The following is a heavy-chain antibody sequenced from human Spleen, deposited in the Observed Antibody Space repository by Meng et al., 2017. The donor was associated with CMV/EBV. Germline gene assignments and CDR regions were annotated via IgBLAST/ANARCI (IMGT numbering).Heavy chain of an antibody. CDR1: GFTFKSAW. V-gene: IGHV3-15*01. CDR2: VKSETDVGTT. CDR3: TTGTGKSDFDY. Sequence: ATSGFTFKSAWMSWVRQAPGKGLEWVARVKSETDVGTTDYAEAVRGRFVISRDDSKNTVFLEMNSLKTEDTAVYYCTTGTGKSDFDYWGQGTLVTVSS. J-gene: IGHJ4*02. D-gene: IGHD1-1*01.